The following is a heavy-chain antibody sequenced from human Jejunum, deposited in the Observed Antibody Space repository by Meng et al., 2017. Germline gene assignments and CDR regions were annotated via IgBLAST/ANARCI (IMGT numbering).Heavy chain of an antibody. CDR3: AREEKGDYDY. CDR1: GFTFSSYS. D-gene: IGHD2-21*01. Sequence: GESLKISCAASGFTFSSYSTHWVRQAPGKGLESVSAISGDGSSTFYADSVKGRFTISRDNSKNTLYLQMGSLRSEDTAVYYCAREEKGDYDYWGQGTLGTGYS. CDR2: ISGDGSST. V-gene: IGHV3-64*02. J-gene: IGHJ4*02.